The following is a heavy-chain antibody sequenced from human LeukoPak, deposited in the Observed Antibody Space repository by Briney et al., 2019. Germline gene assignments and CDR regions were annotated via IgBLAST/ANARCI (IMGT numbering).Heavy chain of an antibody. CDR1: GDSINSHH. CDR3: ARDTYDYYFDP. CDR2: MYYSGST. V-gene: IGHV4-59*11. J-gene: IGHJ5*02. D-gene: IGHD5-12*01. Sequence: PSETLSLTYTVSGDSINSHHWNWIRQPPGKGLEWIGYMYYSGSTKYNPSLKSRVAISIDTSKKQFSLKLSSVTAADTAVYYCARDTYDYYFDPWGQGTLVAVSS.